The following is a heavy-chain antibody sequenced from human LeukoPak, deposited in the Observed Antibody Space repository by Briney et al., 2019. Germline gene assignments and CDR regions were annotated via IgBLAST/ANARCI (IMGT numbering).Heavy chain of an antibody. CDR2: ISSSSYI. V-gene: IGHV3-21*01. D-gene: IGHD6-6*01. CDR1: GFTFSSYS. CDR3: ARVSSSLYDAFDI. Sequence: GGSLRLSCAASGFTFSSYSMNWVRQAPGKGLEWVSSISSSSYIYYADSVKGRFTISRDNAKNSLYLQMNSLRAEDTAVYYCARVSSSLYDAFDIWGQGTMVTVSS. J-gene: IGHJ3*02.